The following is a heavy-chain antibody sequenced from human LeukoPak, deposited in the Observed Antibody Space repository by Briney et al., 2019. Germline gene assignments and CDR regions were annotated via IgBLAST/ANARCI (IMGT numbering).Heavy chain of an antibody. CDR1: GGSIGSGDYY. Sequence: SQTLSLTCTVSGGSIGSGDYYWSWIRQPPGKGLEWIGYIYYSGSTYYNPSLKSRVTISVDTSKNQFSLKLSSVTAADTAVYYCARFDYYSSGSYDASGAFDIWGQGTMVTVSS. V-gene: IGHV4-30-4*01. J-gene: IGHJ3*02. D-gene: IGHD3-10*01. CDR2: IYYSGST. CDR3: ARFDYYSSGSYDASGAFDI.